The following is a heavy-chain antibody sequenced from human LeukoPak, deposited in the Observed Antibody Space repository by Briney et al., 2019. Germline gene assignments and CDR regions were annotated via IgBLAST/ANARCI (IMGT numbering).Heavy chain of an antibody. CDR3: ARDGLPGRGAFDI. D-gene: IGHD2-15*01. V-gene: IGHV3-9*01. CDR2: ISWNSGSI. J-gene: IGHJ3*02. Sequence: PGRSLRLSCAASGFTFDDYAMHWVRQAPGKGLEWVSGISWNSGSIGYADSVKGRFTISRDNAKNSLYLQMNSLRAEDTALYHCARDGLPGRGAFDIWGQGTMVTVSS. CDR1: GFTFDDYA.